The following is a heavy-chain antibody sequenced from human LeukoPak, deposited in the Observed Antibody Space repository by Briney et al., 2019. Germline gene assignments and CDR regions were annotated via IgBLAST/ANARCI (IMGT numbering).Heavy chain of an antibody. D-gene: IGHD3-22*01. J-gene: IGHJ4*02. CDR2: ISTYNGNS. Sequence: ASVKVSCKASGYTFTSYSINWVRQAPGQGLEWMGWISTYNGNSNYAQKLQGRVTMTTDTSTSTAYMELRSLRSDDTAVYYCARDRPYYDSSTYYRFDYWGQGTLVTVSS. CDR1: GYTFTSYS. V-gene: IGHV1-18*01. CDR3: ARDRPYYDSSTYYRFDY.